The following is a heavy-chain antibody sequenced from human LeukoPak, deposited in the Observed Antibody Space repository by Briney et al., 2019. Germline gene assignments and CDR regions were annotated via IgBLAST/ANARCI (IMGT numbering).Heavy chain of an antibody. J-gene: IGHJ4*02. CDR1: GFTVSSNH. Sequence: GGSLRLSRAASGFTVSSNHMSWVRQAPGKGLEWVSVIYSGGSTYYADSVKGRFTISRDNSKNTLYLQMNSLRAEDTAVYYCARSRGTGYSSSNAFDYWGQGTLVTVSS. D-gene: IGHD6-13*01. CDR3: ARSRGTGYSSSNAFDY. CDR2: IYSGGST. V-gene: IGHV3-53*01.